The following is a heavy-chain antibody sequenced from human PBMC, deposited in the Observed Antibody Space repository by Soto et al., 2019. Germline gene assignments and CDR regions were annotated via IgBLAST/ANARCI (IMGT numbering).Heavy chain of an antibody. D-gene: IGHD2-15*01. Sequence: SVKVSCKASGGTFSSYAISWVRQAPGQGLEWMGGVIPIFGTANYAQKFQGRVTITADESTSTAYMELSSLRSEDTAVYYCARSRVVVAATEGYYYYYGMDVWGQGTTVTVSS. CDR3: ARSRVVVAATEGYYYYYGMDV. V-gene: IGHV1-69*13. CDR2: VIPIFGTA. CDR1: GGTFSSYA. J-gene: IGHJ6*02.